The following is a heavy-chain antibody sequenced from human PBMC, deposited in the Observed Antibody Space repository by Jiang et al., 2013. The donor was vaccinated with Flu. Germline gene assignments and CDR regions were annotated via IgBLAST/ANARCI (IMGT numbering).Heavy chain of an antibody. Sequence: EWMGWINAGNGNTKYSQKFQGRVTITRDTSASTAYMELSSLRSEDTAVYYCVRDTKRITIFGVATGGMDVWGKGTTVTVSS. J-gene: IGHJ6*04. V-gene: IGHV1-3*01. CDR3: VRDTKRITIFGVATGGMDV. CDR2: INAGNGNT. D-gene: IGHD3-3*01.